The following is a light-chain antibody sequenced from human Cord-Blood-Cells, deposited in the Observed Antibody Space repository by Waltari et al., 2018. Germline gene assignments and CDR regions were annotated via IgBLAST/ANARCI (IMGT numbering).Light chain of an antibody. CDR1: QSISSG. CDR3: QQYNSYSLT. Sequence: DIQMTQSPSTLSASVGDRVPITCRASQSISSGLAWYQQKPGKAPKLLIYKASSLEGEVPSRFSGSGCGTEFTLTISSLQPDDFATYYCQQYNSYSLTCGGGTKVEIK. CDR2: KAS. J-gene: IGKJ4*01. V-gene: IGKV1-5*03.